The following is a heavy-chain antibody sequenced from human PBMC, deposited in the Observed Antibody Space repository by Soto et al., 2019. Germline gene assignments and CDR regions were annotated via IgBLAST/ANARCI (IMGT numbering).Heavy chain of an antibody. D-gene: IGHD5-18*01. CDR1: GFSFRAYR. J-gene: IGHJ2*01. Sequence: EEQLVESGGGLVNPGGSLRLSCAASGFSFRAYRMSWVRQAPGKGLEWVSYISDSGSFVYYADSVKGRFSISRDNAENSLFLEMNSLTAEDTAMYYCARRGDTSVIPYWFFDLWGRGTLVTVSS. V-gene: IGHV3-21*01. CDR3: ARRGDTSVIPYWFFDL. CDR2: ISDSGSFV.